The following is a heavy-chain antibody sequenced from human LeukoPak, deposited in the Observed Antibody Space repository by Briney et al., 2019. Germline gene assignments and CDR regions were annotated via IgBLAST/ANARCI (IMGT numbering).Heavy chain of an antibody. D-gene: IGHD3-3*01. J-gene: IGHJ4*02. CDR3: ARYQNLEWLLFDY. CDR1: GGTFSSYA. Sequence: ASVKVSCKASGGTFSSYAISWVRQAPGQGLEWMGWINPNSGGTNYAQKFQGRVTMTRDTSISTAYMELSRLRSDDTAVYYCARYQNLEWLLFDYWGQGTLVTVSS. V-gene: IGHV1-2*02. CDR2: INPNSGGT.